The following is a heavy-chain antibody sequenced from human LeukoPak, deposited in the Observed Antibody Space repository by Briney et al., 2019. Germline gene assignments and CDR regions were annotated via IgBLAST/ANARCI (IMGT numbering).Heavy chain of an antibody. CDR3: AREGSRYYGSSDDYYGMDV. CDR2: ITPNSGGT. D-gene: IGHD3-22*01. J-gene: IGHJ6*02. CDR1: GYTFTGYY. V-gene: IGHV1-2*02. Sequence: ASVKVSCKASGYTFTGYYMHWVRQAPGQGLEWMGWITPNSGGTNYAQKFQGRVTMTRDTSISTAYMELSRLRSDDTAVYYCAREGSRYYGSSDDYYGMDVWGQGTTVTVSS.